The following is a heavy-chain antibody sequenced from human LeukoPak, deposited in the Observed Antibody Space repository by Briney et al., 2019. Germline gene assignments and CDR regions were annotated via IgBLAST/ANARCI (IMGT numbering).Heavy chain of an antibody. Sequence: GGFLRLSCATSGFTFSSSTMRWVRQAPDKGLEGVAFITYDGSNTYHRDSVEGRFTISRDDSKNTVYLQMNSLRAEDTAVYYCAASSSTARSYFDYWGQGILVTVSS. CDR1: GFTFSSST. CDR2: ITYDGSNT. J-gene: IGHJ4*02. CDR3: AASSSTARSYFDY. D-gene: IGHD5-18*01. V-gene: IGHV3-30*02.